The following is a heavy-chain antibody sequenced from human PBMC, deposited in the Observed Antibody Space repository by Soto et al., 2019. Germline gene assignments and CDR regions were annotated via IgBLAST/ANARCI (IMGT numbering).Heavy chain of an antibody. CDR1: GYTFSNFG. J-gene: IGHJ4*02. Sequence: ASVKVSCKASGYTFSNFGINWVRQAPGQGLEWMGWITPYNGNANYAQKYQDRLTVTTDTSTNTAYLELRSLRSDDTAVYFCARARMYSGAHHDYWGQGTLVTVSS. D-gene: IGHD1-26*01. CDR2: ITPYNGNA. V-gene: IGHV1-18*04. CDR3: ARARMYSGAHHDY.